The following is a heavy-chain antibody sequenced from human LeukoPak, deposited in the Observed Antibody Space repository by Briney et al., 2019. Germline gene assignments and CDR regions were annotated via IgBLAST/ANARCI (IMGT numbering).Heavy chain of an antibody. J-gene: IGHJ4*02. Sequence: ASVKVSCKASGYTFTSYGISWVRQAPGQGLEWMGWISAYNGNTNYAQKLLGRVTMTTDTSTSTAYMELRSLRSDDTAVYYCARHEGYFGIHTDFDYWGQGTLVTVSS. CDR3: ARHEGYFGIHTDFDY. D-gene: IGHD3-9*01. CDR1: GYTFTSYG. V-gene: IGHV1-18*04. CDR2: ISAYNGNT.